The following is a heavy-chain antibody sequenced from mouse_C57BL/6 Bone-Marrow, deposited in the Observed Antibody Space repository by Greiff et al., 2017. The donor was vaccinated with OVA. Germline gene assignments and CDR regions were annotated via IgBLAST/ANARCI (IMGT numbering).Heavy chain of an antibody. V-gene: IGHV1-50*01. J-gene: IGHJ4*01. CDR3: ARDYGAMDY. CDR1: GYTFTSYW. Sequence: QVQLQQPGAELVKPGASVKLSCKASGYTFTSYWMQWVKQRPGQGLEWIGEIDPSDSYTNYNQKFKGKATLTVDTSSSTAYMQLSSLTSEDSAVYYCARDYGAMDYWGQGTSVTVSS. CDR2: IDPSDSYT. D-gene: IGHD2-4*01.